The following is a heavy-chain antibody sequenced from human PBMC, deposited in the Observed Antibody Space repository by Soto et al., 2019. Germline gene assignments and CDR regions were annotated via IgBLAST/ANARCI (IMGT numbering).Heavy chain of an antibody. CDR3: AYTCCSDTSCIIPSSSWYYFDY. V-gene: IGHV3-23*01. Sequence: PGGSLRLSCADSGLYFSYYAISWVRQAPGKGLEWVSAISASGGSTYYADSVEGRFTISRHNSKSTLYLQMTSQGVEDTAVYYCAYTCCSDTSCIIPSSSWYYFDYWGQGTLVAVSS. J-gene: IGHJ4*02. CDR1: GLYFSYYA. CDR2: ISASGGST. D-gene: IGHD6-13*01.